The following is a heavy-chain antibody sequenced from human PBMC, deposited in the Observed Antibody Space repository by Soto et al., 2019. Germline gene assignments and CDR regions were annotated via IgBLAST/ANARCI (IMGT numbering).Heavy chain of an antibody. D-gene: IGHD6-19*01. Sequence: QVQLVQSGAEVRKPWASVKVSCKASGYPYTNSYMHWVRQAPGQGLEWMGWIHPNTGGTNYAQKFQGRVTLTRDTSVSTVYMELNRLTSDDTAIYFCASDFRTRGWFRQAGNFAMDVWGQGTTVTVS. CDR3: ASDFRTRGWFRQAGNFAMDV. J-gene: IGHJ6*02. V-gene: IGHV1-2*02. CDR1: GYPYTNSY. CDR2: IHPNTGGT.